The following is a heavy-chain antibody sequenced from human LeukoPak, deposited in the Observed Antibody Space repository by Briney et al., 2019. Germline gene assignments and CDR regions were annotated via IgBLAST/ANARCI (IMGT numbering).Heavy chain of an antibody. CDR1: GFTFSSYS. CDR3: ARVPTVTKVAWYFDY. D-gene: IGHD4-17*01. CDR2: ISSSSSYI. V-gene: IGHV3-21*01. Sequence: GGSLRLSCAASGFTFSSYSMTWVRQAPGKGLEWVSSISSSSSYIYYADSVKGRFTISRDNAKNSLYLQMNSLRAEDTAVYYCARVPTVTKVAWYFDYRGQGTLVTVSS. J-gene: IGHJ4*02.